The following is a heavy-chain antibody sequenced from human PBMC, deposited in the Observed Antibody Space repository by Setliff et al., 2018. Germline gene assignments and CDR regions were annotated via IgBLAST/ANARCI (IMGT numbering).Heavy chain of an antibody. V-gene: IGHV1-2*02. CDR2: VNPIGGGA. CDR1: GYIFAGYY. CDR3: ARDLNRWFGEFAFDI. D-gene: IGHD3-10*01. J-gene: IGHJ3*02. Sequence: ASVKVSCKASGYIFAGYYMHWLRQTPGQGLEWMGYVNPIGGGATYAQKFQGRVTLTRDTSITTTYMELNSLRSDDTAMYYCARDLNRWFGEFAFDIWGQGTMVTVSS.